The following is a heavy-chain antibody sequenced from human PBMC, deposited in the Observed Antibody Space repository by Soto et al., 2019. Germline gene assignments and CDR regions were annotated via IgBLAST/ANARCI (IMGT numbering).Heavy chain of an antibody. J-gene: IGHJ5*02. V-gene: IGHV1-69*08. Sequence: QVQLVQSGAEVKKPGSSVKVSCKASGGTFSSYTISWVRQAPGQGLEWMGRIIPILGIANYAKKFQGRVTITANKTTRTAYMELSSLRSEDTAVYYCARDCSSTSCYAYPWGQGTLVTVSS. CDR3: ARDCSSTSCYAYP. CDR2: IIPILGIA. CDR1: GGTFSSYT. D-gene: IGHD2-2*01.